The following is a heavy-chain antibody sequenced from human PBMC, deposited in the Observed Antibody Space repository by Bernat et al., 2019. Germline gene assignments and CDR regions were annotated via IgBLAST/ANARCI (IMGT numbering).Heavy chain of an antibody. CDR3: VRGGYCSGGICYSFNAFDI. J-gene: IGHJ3*02. CDR1: GFTFRNHE. V-gene: IGHV3-48*03. D-gene: IGHD2-15*01. CDR2: IRRSGSSI. Sequence: EEQLVESGGGLVQPGGSLRLSCAASGFTFRNHEMNWVRQAPGKGLEWISYIRRSGSSIYYAESVKGRFTISRDDAKTSLYLEMNNLKADDTAVYYCVRGGYCSGGICYSFNAFDIWGQGTMVTVSS.